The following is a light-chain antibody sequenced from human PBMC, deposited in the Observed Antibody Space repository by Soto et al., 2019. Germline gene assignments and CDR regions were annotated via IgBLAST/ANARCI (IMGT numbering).Light chain of an antibody. CDR2: EAS. J-gene: IGKJ1*01. V-gene: IGKV3-15*01. Sequence: EIVMTQSPATLSVSPGERAALSCRASQSLTRNLAWYQQKPGQAPRLLMYEASTRATGIPARFSGSGSGTEFTLTISSLESEDIAVYFCQQYGDRPRTFGQGTKVDIK. CDR3: QQYGDRPRT. CDR1: QSLTRN.